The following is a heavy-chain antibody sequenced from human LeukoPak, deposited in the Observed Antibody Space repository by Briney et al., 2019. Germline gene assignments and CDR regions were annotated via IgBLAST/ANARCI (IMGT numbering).Heavy chain of an antibody. J-gene: IGHJ4*02. V-gene: IGHV4-38-2*01. Sequence: PSETLSLTCAVSGYSISSGYYWGWIRQPPGKGLEWIGSIYHSGSTYYNPSLKSRVTISVDTSKNQFSLKLSSVTAADTAVYYCARPLFSEWLSFDYWGQGTLVTVSS. CDR3: ARPLFSEWLSFDY. D-gene: IGHD3-3*01. CDR2: IYHSGST. CDR1: GYSISSGYY.